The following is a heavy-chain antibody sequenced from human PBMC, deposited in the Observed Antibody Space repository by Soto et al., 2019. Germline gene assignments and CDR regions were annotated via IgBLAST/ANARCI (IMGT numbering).Heavy chain of an antibody. V-gene: IGHV3-48*04. J-gene: IGHJ4*02. CDR2: IDSRGGTI. Sequence: GGSLRLSCAASGFTFSSYSMDWVRQAPGKGLEWVTYIDSRGGTIHYAVSVKGRFTISRDNAKNSLYLQMNSLSAEDTAVYYCARSTLRYYSDTSGYHFDHWGQGTLVTVSS. D-gene: IGHD3-22*01. CDR1: GFTFSSYS. CDR3: ARSTLRYYSDTSGYHFDH.